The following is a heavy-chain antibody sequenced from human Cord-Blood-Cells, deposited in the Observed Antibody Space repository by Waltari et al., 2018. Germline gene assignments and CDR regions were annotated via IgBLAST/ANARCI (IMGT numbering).Heavy chain of an antibody. Sequence: EVQLVESGGGLVQPGGSLRLSCAASGFTFSSYWMSWVRQAPGKGLEWVANIKQDGSEKYYVDSVKGRFTISRDNAKNSLYLQMNSLRAEDTAVYYCAREDSSSYLEFDYWGQGTLVTVS. J-gene: IGHJ4*02. CDR1: GFTFSSYW. D-gene: IGHD6-13*01. V-gene: IGHV3-7*01. CDR3: AREDSSSYLEFDY. CDR2: IKQDGSEK.